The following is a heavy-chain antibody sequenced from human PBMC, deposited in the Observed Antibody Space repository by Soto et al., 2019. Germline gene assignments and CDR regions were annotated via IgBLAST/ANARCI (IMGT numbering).Heavy chain of an antibody. CDR3: AKDFRPWIQIWGFDH. CDR1: GFSFSNYA. CDR2: ISYDGDNE. Sequence: PGGSLRLSCAASGFSFSNYAMHWVRQAPCKGLEWLAIISYDGDNEYYADSVRGRFTISRDNSKNTLYLQLNSLRVEDTAVYYCAKDFRPWIQIWGFDHWGLGTLVTVSS. J-gene: IGHJ4*02. D-gene: IGHD5-18*01. V-gene: IGHV3-30*18.